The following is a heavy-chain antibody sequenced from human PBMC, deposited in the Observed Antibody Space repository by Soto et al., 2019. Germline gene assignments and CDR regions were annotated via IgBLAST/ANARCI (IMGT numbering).Heavy chain of an antibody. V-gene: IGHV4-34*01. D-gene: IGHD5-18*01. CDR2: INHSGST. J-gene: IGHJ4*02. CDR1: GGSFSGYY. Sequence: SETLSLTCAVYGGSFSGYYWSWIRQPPGKGLEWIGEINHSGSTNYNPSLKSRVTISVDTSKNQFSLKLSSVTAADTAVYYCARIGFVDTAMVTTYYFDYWGQGTLVTVSS. CDR3: ARIGFVDTAMVTTYYFDY.